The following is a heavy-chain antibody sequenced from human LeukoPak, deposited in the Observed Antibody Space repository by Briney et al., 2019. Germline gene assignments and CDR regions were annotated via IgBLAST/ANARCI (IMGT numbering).Heavy chain of an antibody. Sequence: GESPEISCKGSGYSFTSYWIGWVRQMPGKGLEWMGIIYPGESDTRYSRSFPGQVTISADKSISTAYLQWSSLKASDTAMYYCARKSGRAFDIWGQGTMVPASS. V-gene: IGHV5-51*01. J-gene: IGHJ3*02. CDR1: GYSFTSYW. CDR2: IYPGESDT. CDR3: ARKSGRAFDI. D-gene: IGHD2-15*01.